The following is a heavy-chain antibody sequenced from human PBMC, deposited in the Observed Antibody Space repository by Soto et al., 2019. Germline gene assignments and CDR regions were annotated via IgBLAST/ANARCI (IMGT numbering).Heavy chain of an antibody. Sequence: PSETLSLTCNVSGGSIDRSNYYWDWLRQPPGKGLEWIGYIYHSGSTYYNPSLKSRVTISVDRSKNQFSLKLSSVTAADTAVYYCARVPGPWGQGTLVTVSS. CDR1: GGSIDRSNYY. CDR2: IYHSGST. V-gene: IGHV4-30-2*01. CDR3: ARVPGP. J-gene: IGHJ5*02. D-gene: IGHD7-27*01.